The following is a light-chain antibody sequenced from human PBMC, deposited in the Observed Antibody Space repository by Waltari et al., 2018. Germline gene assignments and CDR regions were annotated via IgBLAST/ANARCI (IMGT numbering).Light chain of an antibody. V-gene: IGKV1-6*01. CDR1: QGIRNE. J-gene: IGKJ1*01. Sequence: AIQMTQSPSSLSASVGDRVTITCRASQGIRNELGWYQQKPGKAPKPLIYAASSLQSGVPSRFSCSGSGPDFTLTISSLQPEEFATYYCLQDHMFPWTFGQGTKVEI. CDR3: LQDHMFPWT. CDR2: AAS.